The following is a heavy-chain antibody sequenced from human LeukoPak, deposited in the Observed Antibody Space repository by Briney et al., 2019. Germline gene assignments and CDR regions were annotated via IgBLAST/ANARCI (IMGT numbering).Heavy chain of an antibody. CDR1: GGSFSGYY. J-gene: IGHJ4*02. Sequence: SETLSLTCAVYGGSFSGYYWSWIRQPPGKGLEWIGEINHSGSTSYNPSLKSRVTISVDTSKNQFSLKLSSVTAADTAVSYCAVAATIGAAAYWGQGTLVTVSS. D-gene: IGHD5-24*01. CDR2: INHSGST. CDR3: AVAATIGAAAY. V-gene: IGHV4-34*01.